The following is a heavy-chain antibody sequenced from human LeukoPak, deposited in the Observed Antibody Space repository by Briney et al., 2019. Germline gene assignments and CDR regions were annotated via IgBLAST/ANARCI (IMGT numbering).Heavy chain of an antibody. V-gene: IGHV4-59*01. CDR3: ARVYCGDDCNFDP. CDR1: GGSISSFY. D-gene: IGHD2-21*02. CDR2: IYYSGNI. J-gene: IGHJ3*01. Sequence: SETLSLTCTVSGGSISSFYWSWIRQPPGKGLEWIGYIYYSGNINYNPSLKSRVTVSIDTSQNQFSLKLSSVTAADTAVYYCARVYCGDDCNFDPWGQGTLVTVSS.